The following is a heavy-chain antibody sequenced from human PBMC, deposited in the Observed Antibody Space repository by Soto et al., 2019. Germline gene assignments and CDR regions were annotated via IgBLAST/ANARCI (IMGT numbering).Heavy chain of an antibody. CDR3: ARMATSGTLNWFDP. CDR1: GYLFGNYD. Sequence: ASVKVSCKASGYLFGNYDISWVRQGTGQGLEWMGWMNPNSGKGGYAQKFQGRVTMTRDTSTSTAYMELSRLTSDDTAIYYCARMATSGTLNWFDPWGQGTLVTVSS. V-gene: IGHV1-8*01. CDR2: MNPNSGKG. J-gene: IGHJ5*02.